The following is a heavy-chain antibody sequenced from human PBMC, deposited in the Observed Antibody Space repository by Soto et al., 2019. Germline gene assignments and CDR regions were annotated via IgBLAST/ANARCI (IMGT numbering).Heavy chain of an antibody. CDR2: IYYSGST. V-gene: IGHV4-30-4*08. Sequence: SETLSLTCTVSGGSISSGGYYWSWIRQHPGKGLEWIGYIYYSGSTYYNPSLKSRVTISVDTSKNQFSLKLSSVTAADTAVYYCARYRITMVRGVITFPYGMDVWGQGTTVTVSS. CDR1: GGSISSGGYY. D-gene: IGHD3-10*01. CDR3: ARYRITMVRGVITFPYGMDV. J-gene: IGHJ6*02.